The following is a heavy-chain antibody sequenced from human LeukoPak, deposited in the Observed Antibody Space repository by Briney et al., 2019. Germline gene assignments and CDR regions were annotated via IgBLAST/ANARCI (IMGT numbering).Heavy chain of an antibody. CDR1: GDSVSSNSAA. D-gene: IGHD6-13*01. Sequence: SQTLSLTCAISGDSVSSNSAAWNWIRQSPSRGLEWLGRTYYRSKWYNDYAVSVKSRITINPDTSKNQFSLQLNSVTPEDTAVYYCARDPQAKYSSSWYWFDPWGQGTLVTVSS. CDR3: ARDPQAKYSSSWYWFDP. CDR2: TYYRSKWYN. J-gene: IGHJ5*02. V-gene: IGHV6-1*01.